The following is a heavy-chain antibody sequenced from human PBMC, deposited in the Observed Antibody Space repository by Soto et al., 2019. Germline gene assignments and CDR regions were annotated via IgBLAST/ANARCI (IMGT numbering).Heavy chain of an antibody. J-gene: IGHJ4*02. V-gene: IGHV3-74*01. CDR3: ARDDPWFGESVVDY. D-gene: IGHD3-10*01. CDR2: INNDGSST. CDR1: GFTFSSYW. Sequence: GGSLRLSCAASGFTFSSYWMHWVRQAPGKGLVWVSRINNDGSSTSYADSVKGRFTISRDKSKNTLYLQMNSLRAEDTAVYYCARDDPWFGESVVDYWGQGTLVTVSS.